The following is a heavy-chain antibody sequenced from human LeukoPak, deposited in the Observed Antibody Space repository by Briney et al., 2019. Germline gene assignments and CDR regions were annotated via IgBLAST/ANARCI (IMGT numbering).Heavy chain of an antibody. J-gene: IGHJ4*02. CDR1: GFTFSSHN. V-gene: IGHV3-21*01. D-gene: IGHD6-19*01. CDR2: IGTDGSYI. Sequence: GGSLRLSCAASGFTFSSHNMNWVRQAPMKGLEWVSSIGTDGSYIYYADSVQGRFTISRDNSKNTLYLQMSSLRAEDTAVYYCVKARGSGWYWDYWGQGTLVTVSS. CDR3: VKARGSGWYWDY.